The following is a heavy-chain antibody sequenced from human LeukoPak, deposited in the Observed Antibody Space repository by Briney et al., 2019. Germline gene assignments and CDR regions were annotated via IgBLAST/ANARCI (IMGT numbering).Heavy chain of an antibody. V-gene: IGHV4-61*05. CDR1: GGSISSSSYY. D-gene: IGHD4-17*01. CDR2: IYYSGST. J-gene: IGHJ2*01. Sequence: SETLSLTCTVSGGSISSSSYYWGWIRQPPGKGLEWIGYIYYSGSTNYNPSLKSRVTISVDTSKNQFSLKLSSVTAADTAVYYCAREPLMTTVTTGWYFDLWGRGTLVTVSS. CDR3: AREPLMTTVTTGWYFDL.